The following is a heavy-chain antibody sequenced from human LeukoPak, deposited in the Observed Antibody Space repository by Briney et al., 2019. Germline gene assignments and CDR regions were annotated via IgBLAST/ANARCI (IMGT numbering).Heavy chain of an antibody. CDR3: ARGTHHTRHPWYFDL. CDR2: INHSGST. Sequence: PSETLSLTCAVYGGSFSGYYWSWIRQPPGKGLEWIGEINHSGSTNYNPSLKSRVTISVDTSKNQFSLKLSSVTAADTAVYYCARGTHHTRHPWYFDLWGRGTLVTVSS. D-gene: IGHD1-14*01. V-gene: IGHV4-34*01. CDR1: GGSFSGYY. J-gene: IGHJ2*01.